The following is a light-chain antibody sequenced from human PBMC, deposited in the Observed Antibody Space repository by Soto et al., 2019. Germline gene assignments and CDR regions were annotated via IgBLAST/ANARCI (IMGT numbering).Light chain of an antibody. Sequence: DIVMTQSPATLSVSPGDRVTFSCRASQGVSTKLAWYHHRPGQAPRLLIPGASTRATGIPARFSGSRSGTEFTLTISSLQSEDFAVYYCQQRSSWPLTFGGGTKV. V-gene: IGKV3-15*01. CDR2: GAS. CDR3: QQRSSWPLT. CDR1: QGVSTK. J-gene: IGKJ4*01.